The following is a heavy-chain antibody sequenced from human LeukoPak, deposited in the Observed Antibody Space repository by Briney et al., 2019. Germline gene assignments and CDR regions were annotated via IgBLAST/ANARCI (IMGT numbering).Heavy chain of an antibody. Sequence: GGSVTLSCAASGFTFSSYWMSWVRQAQGKGLEGVANIKQDGSEKYYVDSVKGRFTISRDNAKNSLYLQMNSLRAEDTAVYYCARDPGDSSGYYLDYWGQGTLVTVSS. CDR3: ARDPGDSSGYYLDY. J-gene: IGHJ4*02. CDR1: GFTFSSYW. D-gene: IGHD3-22*01. CDR2: IKQDGSEK. V-gene: IGHV3-7*01.